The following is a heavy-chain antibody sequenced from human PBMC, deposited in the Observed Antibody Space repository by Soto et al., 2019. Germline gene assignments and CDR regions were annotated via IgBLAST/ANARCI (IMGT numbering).Heavy chain of an antibody. Sequence: GGSLRLSCEASGFTFSSYWMSWVRQAPGKGLEWVANIKQDGSEIYYVDSVKGRFTISRDNAKNSLYLQMNSLRGGDTAVYYCARDSYFDDSSGYLDIWGQGTMVTV. J-gene: IGHJ3*02. CDR1: GFTFSSYW. V-gene: IGHV3-7*01. D-gene: IGHD3-22*01. CDR2: IKQDGSEI. CDR3: ARDSYFDDSSGYLDI.